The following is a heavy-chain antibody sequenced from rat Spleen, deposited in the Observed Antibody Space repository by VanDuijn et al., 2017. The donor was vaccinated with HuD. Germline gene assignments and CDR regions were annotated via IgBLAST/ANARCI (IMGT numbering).Heavy chain of an antibody. CDR2: ISTGGTTT. V-gene: IGHV5-27*01. J-gene: IGHJ4*01. Sequence: EVQLVESGGGLVQPGRSLKLSCAASGRTFSDYYMAWVRQAPTKGLEWVAYISTGGTTTYYRDSVKGRFTISRDDAKSTLYLQMNSLTSEDTATYYCARPGITSYVMDAWGQGASVTVSS. D-gene: IGHD1-4*01. CDR1: GRTFSDYY. CDR3: ARPGITSYVMDA.